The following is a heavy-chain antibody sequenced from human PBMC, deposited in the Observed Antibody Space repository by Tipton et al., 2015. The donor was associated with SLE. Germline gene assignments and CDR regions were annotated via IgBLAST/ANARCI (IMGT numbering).Heavy chain of an antibody. J-gene: IGHJ4*02. Sequence: GSLRLSCAASGFIFNSYAMHWVRQAPGKGLEWVSGISNTGERTFYGESVKGRFTISRDKSKNTLYLQMNSLRAEDTAVYYCAKVTDTSIWYALFDYWGQGTLVTVSS. D-gene: IGHD6-13*01. CDR3: AKVTDTSIWYALFDY. V-gene: IGHV3-23*02. CDR2: ISNTGERT. CDR1: GFIFNSYA.